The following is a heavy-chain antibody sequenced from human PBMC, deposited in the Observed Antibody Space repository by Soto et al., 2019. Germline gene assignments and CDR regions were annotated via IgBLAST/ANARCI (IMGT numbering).Heavy chain of an antibody. Sequence: SETLSLTCTVSGGSISSGDYYWTWIRQPPGKGLEWIGYMYYTGITYYNPSLKSRVTISLDTSKNQFSLRLSSVTAADMAVYYCARALSGYSGYDYVDSWGQGTLVTVSS. CDR1: GGSISSGDYY. J-gene: IGHJ4*02. D-gene: IGHD5-12*01. CDR3: ARALSGYSGYDYVDS. CDR2: MYYTGIT. V-gene: IGHV4-30-4*01.